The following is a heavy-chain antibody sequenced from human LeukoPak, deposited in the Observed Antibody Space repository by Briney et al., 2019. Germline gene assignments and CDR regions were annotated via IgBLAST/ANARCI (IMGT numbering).Heavy chain of an antibody. D-gene: IGHD2-15*01. V-gene: IGHV1-69*13. Sequence: ASVKVSCKASGGTFSSYAISWVRQAPRQGLEWMGGIIPIFGTANYAQKLQGRVTITADESTSTAYMELSSLRSEDTAVYYCALGGSANYYYYGMDVWGQGTTVTVSS. CDR1: GGTFSSYA. J-gene: IGHJ6*02. CDR3: ALGGSANYYYYGMDV. CDR2: IIPIFGTA.